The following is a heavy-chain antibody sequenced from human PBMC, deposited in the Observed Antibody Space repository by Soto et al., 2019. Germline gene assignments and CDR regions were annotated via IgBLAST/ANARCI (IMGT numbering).Heavy chain of an antibody. D-gene: IGHD6-19*01. CDR3: ARDLYNSASRGGY. CDR2: ISYDGSNG. J-gene: IGHJ4*02. Sequence: QVQLVESGGGVVQPGRSLSLSCTASGFTFSTYAMHWVRQAPGKGLEWVAVISYDGSNGHYADFVKGRFTISRDNSKNTLSLQMNSLRVEDTAVYFCARDLYNSASRGGYWGQGTLVTVSS. CDR1: GFTFSTYA. V-gene: IGHV3-30*04.